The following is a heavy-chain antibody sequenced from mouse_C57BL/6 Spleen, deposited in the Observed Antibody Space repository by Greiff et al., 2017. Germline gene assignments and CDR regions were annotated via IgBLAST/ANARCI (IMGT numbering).Heavy chain of an antibody. CDR3: ARVNDGYDWYFDV. Sequence: DVMLVESGGGLVKPGGSLKLSCAASGFTFSDYGMHWVRQAPEKGLEWVAYISSGSSTIYYADTVKGRFTISRDNAKNTLFLQMTSLRSEDTAMYYCARVNDGYDWYFDVWGTGTTVTVSS. J-gene: IGHJ1*03. V-gene: IGHV5-17*01. CDR1: GFTFSDYG. CDR2: ISSGSSTI. D-gene: IGHD2-3*01.